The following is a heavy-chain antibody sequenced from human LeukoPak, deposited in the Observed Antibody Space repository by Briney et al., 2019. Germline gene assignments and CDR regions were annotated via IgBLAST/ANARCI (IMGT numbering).Heavy chain of an antibody. CDR1: GGSISSGGYS. D-gene: IGHD3-10*01. Sequence: SETLSLTCVVSGGSISSGGYSWSWIRQPPGKGLEWIGYISSTGSTYYNPSLKSRLSISLDTSKNQFSLNLSSVTAADTAVFYCARLGVTQDAFDIWGQGTMVTVSS. CDR2: ISSTGST. CDR3: ARLGVTQDAFDI. J-gene: IGHJ3*02. V-gene: IGHV4-30-4*07.